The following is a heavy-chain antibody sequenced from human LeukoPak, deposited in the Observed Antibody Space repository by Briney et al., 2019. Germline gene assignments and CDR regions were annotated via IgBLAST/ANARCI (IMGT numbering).Heavy chain of an antibody. Sequence: GGSLRLSCAASGFTFSSYAMRWVRQAPGKGLEWVSVISGSGSSTYYADSVKGRFTISRDNSKNTLYLQMNSLRAEDTAVYYRAKEIATIRAFDFWGQGTMVTVSS. D-gene: IGHD5-24*01. CDR2: ISGSGSST. CDR3: AKEIATIRAFDF. CDR1: GFTFSSYA. J-gene: IGHJ3*01. V-gene: IGHV3-23*01.